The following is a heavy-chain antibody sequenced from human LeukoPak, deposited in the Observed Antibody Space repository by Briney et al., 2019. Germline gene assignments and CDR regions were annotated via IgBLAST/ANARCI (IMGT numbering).Heavy chain of an antibody. CDR3: AKDPVAGTRRWAVDS. J-gene: IGHJ4*02. Sequence: GGSLRLSCAASGFTFSGYWMHWVRQAPGKELMWVSRITRDGSVTTYADPVKGRLTISRDNAKNTLYLQMNSLRAEDTAVYYCAKDPVAGTRRWAVDSWGQGTLVTVSS. CDR1: GFTFSGYW. V-gene: IGHV3-74*01. D-gene: IGHD6-19*01. CDR2: ITRDGSVT.